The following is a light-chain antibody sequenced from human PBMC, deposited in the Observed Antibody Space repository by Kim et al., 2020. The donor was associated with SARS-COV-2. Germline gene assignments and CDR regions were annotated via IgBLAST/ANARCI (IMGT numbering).Light chain of an antibody. V-gene: IGLV3-19*01. J-gene: IGLJ2*01. Sequence: SSELTQDPAVSVALGQTVRITCQGDSLRTYYASWYQQKPGQAPILVIYGKNNRPSGIPDRFSGSSSGNTASLTVTGAQALDEADYYCSSRDNSGGHGVFG. CDR1: SLRTYY. CDR2: GKN. CDR3: SSRDNSGGHGV.